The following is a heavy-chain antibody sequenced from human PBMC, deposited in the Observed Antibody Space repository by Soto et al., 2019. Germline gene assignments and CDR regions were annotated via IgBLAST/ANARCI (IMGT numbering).Heavy chain of an antibody. J-gene: IGHJ4*02. CDR3: ARHGIWADYYDSSGLTGPPEDY. CDR1: GYSFTSYW. V-gene: IGHV5-51*01. CDR2: IYPGDSDT. D-gene: IGHD3-22*01. Sequence: PGESLKISCKGSGYSFTSYWIGWVRQMPGKGLEWMGIIYPGDSDTRYSPSFQGQVTISADKSISTAYLQWSSLKASDTAMYYCARHGIWADYYDSSGLTGPPEDYWGQGTLVTVSS.